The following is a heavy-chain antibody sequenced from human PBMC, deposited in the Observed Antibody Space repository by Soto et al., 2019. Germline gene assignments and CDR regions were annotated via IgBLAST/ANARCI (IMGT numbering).Heavy chain of an antibody. Sequence: QVHLVESGGGVVQPGRSLTLSCAASGFTFSNYAMDWVRQAPGKGLEWVAIVSSEGTKKNYAVSVKGRFTISRDNSKNMLDLQMNSLRPEDTAIYYCATEAFDSWGQGSLVTVSS. CDR2: VSSEGTKK. J-gene: IGHJ4*02. CDR1: GFTFSNYA. V-gene: IGHV3-30-3*01. CDR3: ATEAFDS.